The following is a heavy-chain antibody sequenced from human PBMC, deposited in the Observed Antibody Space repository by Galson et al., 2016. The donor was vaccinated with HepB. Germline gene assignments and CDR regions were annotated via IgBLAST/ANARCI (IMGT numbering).Heavy chain of an antibody. CDR1: GYPFTRYY. D-gene: IGHD3-10*01. CDR2: INPSGGT. V-gene: IGHV1-46*01. Sequence: SVKVSCKASGYPFTRYYLHWVRQAPGQAPEWMGVINPSGGTNYAQRFQGRVAMTRDTSTSTVYLDLGSLKFEDMALYYCAREPHGRTGDYYYYYGMDVWGRGTTVTVSS. CDR3: AREPHGRTGDYYYYYGMDV. J-gene: IGHJ6*02.